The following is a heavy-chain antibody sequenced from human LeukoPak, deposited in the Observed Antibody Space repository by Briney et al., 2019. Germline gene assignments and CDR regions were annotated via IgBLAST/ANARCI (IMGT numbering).Heavy chain of an antibody. CDR2: IYYSGST. Sequence: SETLSLTCTVSGGSISSYYWSWIRQPPGKGLEWIGYIYYSGSTNYNPSLKSRVTISVDTSKNQFSLKLSSVTAADTAVYYCARDNSGYYSTGPYYYYMDVWGKGTTVTVSS. J-gene: IGHJ6*03. D-gene: IGHD3-22*01. CDR3: ARDNSGYYSTGPYYYYMDV. CDR1: GGSISSYY. V-gene: IGHV4-59*01.